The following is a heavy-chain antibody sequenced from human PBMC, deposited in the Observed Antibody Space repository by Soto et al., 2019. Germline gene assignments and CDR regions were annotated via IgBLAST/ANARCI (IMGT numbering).Heavy chain of an antibody. J-gene: IGHJ4*02. CDR1: GFTFSDSY. CDR2: ISSSSTSS. V-gene: IGHV3-11*05. D-gene: IGHD2-8*01. CDR3: ARDNGGTFDY. Sequence: QVLLVESGGGLVKPGGSLRLSCAASGFTFSDSYMSWIRQAPGKGLEWVSYISSSSTSSNYADSMKGRFTISRDNAKNSLYLQMNRRRAEDTAVYYCARDNGGTFDYWGPGTRVTVSS.